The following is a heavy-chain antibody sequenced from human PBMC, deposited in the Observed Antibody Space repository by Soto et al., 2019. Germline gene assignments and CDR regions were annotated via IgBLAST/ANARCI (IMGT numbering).Heavy chain of an antibody. CDR3: AKDRPLTGNYQDLDY. CDR1: GFTFSSFA. D-gene: IGHD2-8*02. Sequence: EVQLLESGGGLAQPGGSLRLSCAVSGFTFSSFAMTWVRQAPGKGLEWVAAIPPGGGDTYYADSVKGRFTISRDNSKSTLYLQMNSLRAEDTAVYFCAKDRPLTGNYQDLDYWGQGTLVTVSS. J-gene: IGHJ4*02. CDR2: IPPGGGDT. V-gene: IGHV3-23*01.